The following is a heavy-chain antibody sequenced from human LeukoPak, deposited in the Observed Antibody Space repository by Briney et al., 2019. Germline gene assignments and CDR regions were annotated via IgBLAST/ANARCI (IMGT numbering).Heavy chain of an antibody. CDR2: IYSGGST. D-gene: IGHD1-1*01. V-gene: IGHV3-53*01. CDR1: GFTVSDNY. Sequence: GGSLRLSCAASGFTVSDNYMSWVRQAPGKGLEWVSLIYSGGSTYHADSVKGRFTISRDNSKNTLYLQMNSLRVEDMAVYYCAKEPINDSGYFDYWGQGTLVTVSS. J-gene: IGHJ4*02. CDR3: AKEPINDSGYFDY.